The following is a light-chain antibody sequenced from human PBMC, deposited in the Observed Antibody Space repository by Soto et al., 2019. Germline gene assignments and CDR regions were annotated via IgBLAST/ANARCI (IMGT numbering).Light chain of an antibody. CDR3: SSYTSSSTL. V-gene: IGLV2-14*01. CDR1: SSDVGGYNY. J-gene: IGLJ1*01. CDR2: DVS. Sequence: SELSQPAPVSGSVGHRVTISCTGTSSDVGGYNYVSWYQQHPGTAPKLMLYDVSNRPSGVSNRFSGSKSGNTASLTISGLQAEDEADYYCSSYTSSSTLFGTVTKVTVL.